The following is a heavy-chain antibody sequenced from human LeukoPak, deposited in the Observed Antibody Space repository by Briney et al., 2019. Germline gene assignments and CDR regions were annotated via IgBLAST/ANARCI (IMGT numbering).Heavy chain of an antibody. CDR3: ARSWGTAFDY. V-gene: IGHV4-59*01. D-gene: IGHD3-16*01. CDR2: IYYSGST. Sequence: SSETLSLTCTVSGGSISSYYWSWIRQPPGKGLERIGYIYYSGSTNYNPPLKSRVTISVDTSKNQFSLKLSSVTAADTAVYYCARSWGTAFDYWGQGTLVTVSS. J-gene: IGHJ4*02. CDR1: GGSISSYY.